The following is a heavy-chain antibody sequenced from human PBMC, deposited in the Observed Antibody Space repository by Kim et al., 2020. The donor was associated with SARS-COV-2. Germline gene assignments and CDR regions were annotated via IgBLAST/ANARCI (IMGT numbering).Heavy chain of an antibody. CDR3: AKSTLGGCELMGY. CDR2: INTNTGNP. CDR1: GYTFTTYA. V-gene: IGHV7-4-1*02. J-gene: IGHJ4*02. Sequence: ASVKVSCKASGYTFTTYAMNWVRQAPGQGLEWMGWINTNTGNPTYAQGFTGRFVFSLDTSVSTAYLQISSLKAEDTAVYYCAKSTLGGCELMGYWGQGTLVTVSS. D-gene: IGHD5-12*01.